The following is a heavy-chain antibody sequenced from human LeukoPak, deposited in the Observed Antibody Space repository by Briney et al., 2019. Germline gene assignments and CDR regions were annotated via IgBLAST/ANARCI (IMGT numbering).Heavy chain of an antibody. V-gene: IGHV3-23*01. CDR2: ISGSGGST. Sequence: GGSLRLSCAASGFTFSSYAMSWVRQAPGKGLEWVSAISGSGGSTYYADSVKGRFTISRDNSKNTLYLQMNSLRSEDTAVYYCARQQLLWFGELWDYWGQGTLVTVSS. D-gene: IGHD3-10*01. CDR1: GFTFSSYA. CDR3: ARQQLLWFGELWDY. J-gene: IGHJ4*02.